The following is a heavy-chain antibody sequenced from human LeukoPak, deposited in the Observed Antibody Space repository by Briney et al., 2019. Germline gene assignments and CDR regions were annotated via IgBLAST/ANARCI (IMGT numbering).Heavy chain of an antibody. CDR2: ISSSSSTI. CDR3: ARDYWSGYYITPFYFDY. D-gene: IGHD3-3*01. J-gene: IGHJ4*02. V-gene: IGHV3-48*04. CDR1: GFTFSSYS. Sequence: GGSLRLSCAASGFTFSSYSMNWVRQAPGKGLEWVSYISSSSSTIYYADSVKGRFTISRDNAKNSLYLQMNSLRAEDTAVYYCARDYWSGYYITPFYFDYWGQGTLVTDSS.